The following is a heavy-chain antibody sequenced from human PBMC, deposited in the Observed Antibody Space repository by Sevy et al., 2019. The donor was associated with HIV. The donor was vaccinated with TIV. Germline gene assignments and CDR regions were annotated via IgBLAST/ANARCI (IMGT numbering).Heavy chain of an antibody. CDR1: GFTFTSYG. V-gene: IGHV3-21*01. J-gene: IGHJ4*02. CDR2: ISSSSIYI. D-gene: IGHD6-19*01. CDR3: ARASLAVAGTIDFDY. Sequence: GGSLRLSCAASGFTFTSYGMNWVRQAPGKGLEWVASISSSSIYIYYADSMKGRFTISRDNAKNSLYLQMNSLRAEDTAVYYCARASLAVAGTIDFDYWGQGTLVIVSS.